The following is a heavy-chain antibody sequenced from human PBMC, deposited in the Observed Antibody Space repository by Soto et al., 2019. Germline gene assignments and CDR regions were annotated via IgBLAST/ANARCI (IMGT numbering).Heavy chain of an antibody. Sequence: GGSLSLSCAASGFTFSRYALHWVRQAPGKGLEWVAVISYDGNNKYYADSVKGRFTISRDNSKNTLYLQMNSLRPEDTAVYYCARDDSDDYVWGTYKGIDSWGQGNLVTVSS. CDR1: GFTFSRYA. V-gene: IGHV3-30-3*01. D-gene: IGHD3-16*01. CDR2: ISYDGNNK. CDR3: ARDDSDDYVWGTYKGIDS. J-gene: IGHJ4*02.